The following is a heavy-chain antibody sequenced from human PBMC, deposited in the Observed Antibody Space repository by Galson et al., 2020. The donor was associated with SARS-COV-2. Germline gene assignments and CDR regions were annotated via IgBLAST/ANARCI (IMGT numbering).Heavy chain of an antibody. D-gene: IGHD1-1*01. CDR3: AKHWIRTHDY. CDR1: GFIFSDYD. J-gene: IGHJ4*02. V-gene: IGHV3-23*01. CDR2: ITYVDVP. Sequence: GESLKISCVTSGFIFSDYDMTWVRQAPGQGLEFVSGITYVDVPYYADSVKGRFTVSRDNSKSTLYLQMNNLRVEDTGTYFCAKHWIRTHDYWGQGTPVTVSS.